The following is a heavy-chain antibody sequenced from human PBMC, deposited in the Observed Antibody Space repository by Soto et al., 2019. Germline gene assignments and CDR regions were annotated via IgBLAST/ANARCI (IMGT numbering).Heavy chain of an antibody. J-gene: IGHJ2*01. CDR1: GGCISSGGYY. CDR2: IYYSGST. V-gene: IGHV4-31*03. CDR3: ARGPPASSGSYLTYWYFDL. Sequence: QVQLQESGPGLVKPSHTLSLTCTVSGGCISSGGYYWSWIRQHPGKGLEWIGYIYYSGSTYYNPSLKSRVTISVDASKNQFSLKLSSVTAADTAVYYCARGPPASSGSYLTYWYFDLWGRGTLVTVSS. D-gene: IGHD3-10*01.